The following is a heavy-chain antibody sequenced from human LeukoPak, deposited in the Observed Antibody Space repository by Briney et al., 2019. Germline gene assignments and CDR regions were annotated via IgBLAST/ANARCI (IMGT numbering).Heavy chain of an antibody. CDR2: ISTSSSYT. Sequence: GGSLRLSCAASGFTFSDYYMSWIHQAPGKGLQWVSFISTSSSYTTYADPVKGRFTISRDDAKNSLYLQMYSLRVEDTAVYYCARGTRGPDYWGQGTLVTVSS. V-gene: IGHV3-11*06. D-gene: IGHD2-15*01. CDR3: ARGTRGPDY. CDR1: GFTFSDYY. J-gene: IGHJ4*02.